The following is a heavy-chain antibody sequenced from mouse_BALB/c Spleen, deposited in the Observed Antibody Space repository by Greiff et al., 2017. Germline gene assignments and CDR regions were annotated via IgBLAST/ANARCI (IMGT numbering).Heavy chain of an antibody. Sequence: EVQLQQSGTVLARPGASVKMSCKASGYTFTSYWMHWVKQRPGQGLEWIGAIYPGNSDTSYNQKFKGQAKLTAVTSASTAYMELSSLTNEDSAVYYCTRAYYGVDYAMDYWGQGTSVTVSS. V-gene: IGHV1-5*01. CDR2: IYPGNSDT. CDR3: TRAYYGVDYAMDY. CDR1: GYTFTSYW. D-gene: IGHD2-10*01. J-gene: IGHJ4*01.